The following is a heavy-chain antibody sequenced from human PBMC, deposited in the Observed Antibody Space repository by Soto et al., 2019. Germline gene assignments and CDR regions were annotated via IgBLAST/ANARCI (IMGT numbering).Heavy chain of an antibody. CDR1: GGSISSDGYY. V-gene: IGHV4-31*03. J-gene: IGHJ1*01. CDR3: ARGTGDSSGYSPPEYFQH. Sequence: QVQLQESGPGLVKPSQTLSLTCTVSGGSISSDGYYWSWIRQHPGKGLEWIGYIYYSGSTYYNPSLKSRVTISLDMSKNPFSLTLSSVTAADTAVYYCARGTGDSSGYSPPEYFQHWGQGTLVTVSS. D-gene: IGHD3-22*01. CDR2: IYYSGST.